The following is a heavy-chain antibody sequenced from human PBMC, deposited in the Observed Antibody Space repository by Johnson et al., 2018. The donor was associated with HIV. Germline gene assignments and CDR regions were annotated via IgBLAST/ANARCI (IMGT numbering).Heavy chain of an antibody. CDR1: KLTFSNYA. CDR2: ISGSGGST. D-gene: IGHD1-1*01. Sequence: MLLVESGGGVVKPGGSLRLSCAASKLTFSNYAMTWVRQAPGKGLEWVSAISGSGGSTYYADSVKGRFTISRDNSKNSLYLQMNSLRAEDTAVYYCARDDDVKAFDIWGQGTRVTVSS. CDR3: ARDDDVKAFDI. J-gene: IGHJ3*02. V-gene: IGHV3-23*04.